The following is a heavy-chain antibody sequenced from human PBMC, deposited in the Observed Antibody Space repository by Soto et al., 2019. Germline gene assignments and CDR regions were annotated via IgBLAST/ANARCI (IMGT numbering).Heavy chain of an antibody. CDR1: GYTFTSYG. D-gene: IGHD3-10*01. J-gene: IGHJ6*03. V-gene: IGHV1-18*01. CDR2: ISAYNGNT. Sequence: ASVKVSCKASGYTFTSYGISWVRQAPGQGLKWMGWISAYNGNTNYAQKLQGRVAMTTDTSTSTAYMELRSLRSDDTAVYYCARSEMVRGVIRPFYYYYYMDVWGKGTTVTVSS. CDR3: ARSEMVRGVIRPFYYYYYMDV.